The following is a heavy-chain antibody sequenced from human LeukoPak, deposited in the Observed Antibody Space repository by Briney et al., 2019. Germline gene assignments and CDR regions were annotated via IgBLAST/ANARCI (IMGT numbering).Heavy chain of an antibody. V-gene: IGHV4-34*01. J-gene: IGHJ4*02. CDR1: GVPFSNYY. CDR2: INHSGYT. D-gene: IGHD6-19*01. CDR3: TRAVAGHPD. Sequence: SETLSLTCAVSGVPFSNYYWSWVRQSPTKGLEWIGEINHSGYTNYNPSLKSRVTISIDTSKNQFSPMVTSVTAADTGVYYCTRAVAGHPDWGQGTLVTVSS.